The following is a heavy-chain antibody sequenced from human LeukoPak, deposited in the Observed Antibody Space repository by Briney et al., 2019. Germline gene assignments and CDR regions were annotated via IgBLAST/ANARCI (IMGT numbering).Heavy chain of an antibody. Sequence: GESLKISCTGSGYSFTNYWIGWVRQMPGKGLEWMGNIYPGDSHTKYSPSFQGQVIISADKSISTAYLQWSSLKASDTAMYYCARSSFGSGSSGYYYNYYMDVWGKGTTVTVSS. CDR2: IYPGDSHT. V-gene: IGHV5-51*01. D-gene: IGHD3-22*01. CDR1: GYSFTNYW. J-gene: IGHJ6*03. CDR3: ARSSFGSGSSGYYYNYYMDV.